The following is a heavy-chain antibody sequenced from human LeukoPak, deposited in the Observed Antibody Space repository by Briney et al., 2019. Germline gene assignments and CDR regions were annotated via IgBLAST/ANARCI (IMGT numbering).Heavy chain of an antibody. J-gene: IGHJ4*02. V-gene: IGHV3-33*01. CDR3: ARDRLTTVTTFHFDY. CDR1: GFTFSTYA. CDR2: IWYDRTNK. D-gene: IGHD4-17*01. Sequence: GRSLSLSCAASGFTFSTYAMHWVRQAPGKGLEWVAVIWYDRTNKYYADFVKGRFTISRDNSKNTLYLQMSSLRAEDTAVYYCARDRLTTVTTFHFDYWGQGTLVTVSS.